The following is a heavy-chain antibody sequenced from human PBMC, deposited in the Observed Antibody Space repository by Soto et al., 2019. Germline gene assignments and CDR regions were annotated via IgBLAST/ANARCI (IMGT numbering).Heavy chain of an antibody. V-gene: IGHV4-61*01. J-gene: IGHJ6*02. CDR3: ARAHSGYDPLGMDV. CDR2: ISDTGSG. D-gene: IGHD5-12*01. Sequence: QVQLQESGPGLVKPSETLSLTCTVSGGSVISGSYYWSWIRQPPGKGLEWVACISDTGSGDSNPSHTRRVTISVHTSERQFSLRLISVTAADAAVYYCARAHSGYDPLGMDVWGQGTTVTVSS. CDR1: GGSVISGSYY.